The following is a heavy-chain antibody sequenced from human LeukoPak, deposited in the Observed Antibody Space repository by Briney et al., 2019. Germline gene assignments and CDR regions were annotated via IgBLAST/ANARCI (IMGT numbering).Heavy chain of an antibody. V-gene: IGHV3-30-3*01. D-gene: IGHD3-10*01. CDR1: GFTFSSYA. J-gene: IGHJ4*02. Sequence: GGSLRLSCAASGFTFSSYAMHWVRQAPGKGLEWVAVISYDGSNKYYADSVKGRFTISRDNSKNTLYLQMNSLRAEDTAVYYCLCYYASATFYWGQGTLVTVSS. CDR2: ISYDGSNK. CDR3: LCYYASATFY.